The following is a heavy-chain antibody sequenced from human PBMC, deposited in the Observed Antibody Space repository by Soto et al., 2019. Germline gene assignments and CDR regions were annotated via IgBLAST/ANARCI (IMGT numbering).Heavy chain of an antibody. CDR2: IYPADSDT. V-gene: IGHV5-51*01. Sequence: PGESLKISCKGSEYSFTNYWTGWVRQMPGKGLEWMGIIYPADSDTRYSPSFQGQVTLSADTSISTAYLQWSSLKASDTAMYYCARQKEYYYDSSGHYFRAFDIWGQGTMVTVSS. D-gene: IGHD3-22*01. J-gene: IGHJ3*02. CDR3: ARQKEYYYDSSGHYFRAFDI. CDR1: EYSFTNYW.